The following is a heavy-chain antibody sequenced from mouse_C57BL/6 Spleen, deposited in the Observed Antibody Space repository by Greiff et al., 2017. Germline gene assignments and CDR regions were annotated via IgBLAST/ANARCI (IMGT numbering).Heavy chain of an antibody. V-gene: IGHV2-4*01. CDR3: AKTLTRTAQATLTYYAMDY. CDR2: IWSGGST. CDR1: GFSLTSYG. J-gene: IGHJ4*01. Sequence: QVQLQQSGPGLVQPSQSLSITCTVSGFSLTSYGVHWVRQPPGKGLEWLGVIWSGGSTDYNAAFISRLSISKDNSKSQVFFKMNSLQADDTAIYYCAKTLTRTAQATLTYYAMDYWGQGTSVTVSS. D-gene: IGHD3-2*02.